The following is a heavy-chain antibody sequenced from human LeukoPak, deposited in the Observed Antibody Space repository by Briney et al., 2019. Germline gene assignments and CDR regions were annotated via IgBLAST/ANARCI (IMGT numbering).Heavy chain of an antibody. J-gene: IGHJ4*02. CDR2: ISTNKYNT. D-gene: IGHD6-19*01. Sequence: AASVKASCKASGYTFTNYGISWVRQAPGQGLEWMGWISTNKYNTNYAQKFQGRVTMTTETSTSTAYMELRSLRSDDTAVYYCARGGYTTAWYFYYWGQGTLVTVSS. CDR1: GYTFTNYG. V-gene: IGHV1-18*01. CDR3: ARGGYTTAWYFYY.